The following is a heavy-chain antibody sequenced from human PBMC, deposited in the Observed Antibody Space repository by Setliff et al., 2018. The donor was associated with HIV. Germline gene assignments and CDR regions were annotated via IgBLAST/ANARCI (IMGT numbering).Heavy chain of an antibody. CDR1: GFSFSKYT. CDR2: ISSSSSYI. V-gene: IGHV3-21*01. CDR3: ARAPGIAVTGRYFQH. D-gene: IGHD6-19*01. Sequence: GGSLRLSCVASGFSFSKYTMMWVRQAPGKGLEWVSSISSSSSYIYYADSVKGRFTISRDNAKNSLYLQMNSLRADDTAVYYCARAPGIAVTGRYFQHWGQGTLVTVS. J-gene: IGHJ1*01.